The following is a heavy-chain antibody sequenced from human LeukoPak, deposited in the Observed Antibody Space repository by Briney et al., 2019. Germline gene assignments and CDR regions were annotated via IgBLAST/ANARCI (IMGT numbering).Heavy chain of an antibody. CDR1: GFTFNSYS. D-gene: IGHD6-6*01. Sequence: GGSLRLSCAASGFTFNSYSMNWVRQAPGKGLEWVSSINSGNSNIYYADSVKGRFTISRDNAKNSLYLQMNSLRAEDTAVYYCALSSSSSTFRYWGQGTLVTVSS. J-gene: IGHJ4*02. CDR3: ALSSSSSTFRY. CDR2: INSGNSNI. V-gene: IGHV3-21*01.